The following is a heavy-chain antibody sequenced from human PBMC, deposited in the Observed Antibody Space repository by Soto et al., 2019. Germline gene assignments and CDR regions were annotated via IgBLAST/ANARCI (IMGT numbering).Heavy chain of an antibody. CDR2: IIPIFGTA. CDR1: GGTFSSYA. Sequence: QVQLVQSGAEVKKPGSSVKVSCKASGGTFSSYAISWVRQAPGQGLEWMGGIIPIFGTANYAQKFQGRVTITADKSTRTAYMELSSLRSEDTAVYYCAREAVDTAMMGANDYWGQGPLVTVSS. CDR3: AREAVDTAMMGANDY. D-gene: IGHD5-18*01. J-gene: IGHJ4*02. V-gene: IGHV1-69*06.